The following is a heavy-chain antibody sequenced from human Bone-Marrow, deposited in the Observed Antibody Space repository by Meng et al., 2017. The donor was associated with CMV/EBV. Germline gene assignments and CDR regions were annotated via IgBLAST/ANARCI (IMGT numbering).Heavy chain of an antibody. J-gene: IGHJ5*02. Sequence: GSLRLSCTVSGGSISSYYWSWIRQPPGKGLEWIGYIYYSGSTNYNPSLKSRVTISVDTSKNQFSLKLSSVTAADTAVYYCARAKRFDPWGPGNLVNVSS. CDR3: ARAKRFDP. CDR1: GGSISSYY. CDR2: IYYSGST. V-gene: IGHV4-59*01.